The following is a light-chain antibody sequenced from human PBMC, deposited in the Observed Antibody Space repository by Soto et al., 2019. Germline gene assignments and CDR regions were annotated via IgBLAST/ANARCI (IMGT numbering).Light chain of an antibody. J-gene: IGLJ3*02. CDR3: SSYTGSSTS. V-gene: IGLV2-14*01. Sequence: QSALTQPASVSGSPGHSITISCTGTSSDVGSYNYVSWYQQHPGKAPKLIIYDVSYRPSVVSDRFSGSKSGNTASLTISGLQAEDEADYYCSSYTGSSTSFGGGTKLTVL. CDR1: SSDVGSYNY. CDR2: DVS.